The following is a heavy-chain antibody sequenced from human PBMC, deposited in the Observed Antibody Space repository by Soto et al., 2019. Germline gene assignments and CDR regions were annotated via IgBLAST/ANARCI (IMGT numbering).Heavy chain of an antibody. Sequence: PGGSLRLSCAVSGFTVSSNYMSWVRQAPGKGLEWVSVIYSGGSTYYADSVKGRFTISRDNSKNTLYLQMNSLRAEDTAVYYCARDRASVGYSGYENWGQGTLVTVSS. CDR3: ARDRASVGYSGYEN. CDR1: GFTVSSNY. CDR2: IYSGGST. D-gene: IGHD5-12*01. J-gene: IGHJ4*02. V-gene: IGHV3-66*01.